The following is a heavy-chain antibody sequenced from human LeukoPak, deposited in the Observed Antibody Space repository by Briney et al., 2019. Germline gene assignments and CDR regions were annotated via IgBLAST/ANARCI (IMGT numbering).Heavy chain of an antibody. CDR2: ISGSGDST. J-gene: IGHJ5*02. CDR1: GFTFSSYA. CDR3: AKASSGYSYGRNWFDP. D-gene: IGHD5-18*01. V-gene: IGHV3-23*01. Sequence: GGSLRLSCAASGFTFSSYAMSWVRQAPGKGLEWVSAISGSGDSTYYGDSVKGRFTISRDNSKNTLYLQMNSLRAEDTAVYYCAKASSGYSYGRNWFDPWGQGTLVTVSS.